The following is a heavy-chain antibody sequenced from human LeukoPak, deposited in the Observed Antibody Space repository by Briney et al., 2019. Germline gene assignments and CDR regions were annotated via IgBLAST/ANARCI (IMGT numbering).Heavy chain of an antibody. CDR1: GYTFTSYD. Sequence: ASVKVSCKASGYTFTSYDINWVRQATGQGLEWMGWMNPNSGNTGYAQKFQGRVTMTRNTSISTAYMELSSLRSEDTAVYYRAREIAATAPHFDYWGQGTLVTVSS. D-gene: IGHD2-15*01. V-gene: IGHV1-8*01. CDR2: MNPNSGNT. CDR3: AREIAATAPHFDY. J-gene: IGHJ4*02.